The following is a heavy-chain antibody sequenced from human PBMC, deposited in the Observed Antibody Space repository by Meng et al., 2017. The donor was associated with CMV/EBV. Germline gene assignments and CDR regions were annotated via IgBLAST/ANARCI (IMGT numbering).Heavy chain of an antibody. D-gene: IGHD3-3*01. V-gene: IGHV3-23*03. CDR3: AKDQEELSYYDFWSAMYYGMDV. J-gene: IGHJ6*02. CDR1: GFTFSSYA. CDR2: IYSGGSST. Sequence: GESLKISCAASGFTFSSYAMSWVRQAPGKGLEWVSVIYSGGSSTYYADSVKGRFTISRDNSKNTLYLQMNSLRAEDTAVYYCAKDQEELSYYDFWSAMYYGMDVWGQGTTVTVSS.